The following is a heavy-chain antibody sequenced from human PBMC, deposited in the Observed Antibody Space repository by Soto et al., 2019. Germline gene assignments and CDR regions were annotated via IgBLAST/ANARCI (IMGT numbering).Heavy chain of an antibody. CDR3: ARAPFEQLVYYYYYGMDV. J-gene: IGHJ6*02. Sequence: VASVKVSCKASGYTFTSYGISWVRQAPGQGLEWMGWISAYNGNTNYAQKLQGRVTMTTDTSTSTAYMELRSLRSDDTAVYYCARAPFEQLVYYYYYGMDVWGQGTTVTVSS. V-gene: IGHV1-18*01. CDR2: ISAYNGNT. CDR1: GYTFTSYG. D-gene: IGHD6-13*01.